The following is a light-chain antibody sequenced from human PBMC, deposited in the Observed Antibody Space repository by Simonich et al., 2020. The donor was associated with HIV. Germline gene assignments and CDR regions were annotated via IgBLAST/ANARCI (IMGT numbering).Light chain of an antibody. V-gene: IGKV2-28*01. CDR2: LGS. CDR3: MQARQTPFT. Sequence: DIVMTQSPLSLPVTPGEPASISCSSSQSLLASNGYNYLDWYLQKSGQSPQLLIYLGSNRASGVPDRFSGSGSGTDFTLKISRVEADDVGVYYCMQARQTPFTFGPGTKVDIK. J-gene: IGKJ3*01. CDR1: QSLLASNGYNY.